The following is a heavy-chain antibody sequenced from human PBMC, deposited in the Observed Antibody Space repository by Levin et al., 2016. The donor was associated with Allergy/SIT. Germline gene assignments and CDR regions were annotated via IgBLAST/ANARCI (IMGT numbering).Heavy chain of an antibody. V-gene: IGHV1-8*01. CDR2: MNPNSGNT. J-gene: IGHJ4*02. D-gene: IGHD1-26*01. CDR3: ARGRYSGSYYAADY. Sequence: WVRQAPGQGLEWMGWMNPNSGNTGYAQKFQGRVTMTRNTSISTAYMELSSLRSEDTAVYYCARGRYSGSYYAADYWGQGTLVTVSS.